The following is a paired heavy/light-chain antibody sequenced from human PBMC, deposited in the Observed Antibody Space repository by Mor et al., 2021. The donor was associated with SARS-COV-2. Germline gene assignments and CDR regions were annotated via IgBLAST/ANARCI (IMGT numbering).Light chain of an antibody. CDR3: VQRLNFPIT. CDR2: TVS. CDR1: QSLLDSGDGNVH. J-gene: IGKJ5*01. V-gene: IGKV2-40*01. Sequence: DIVMTQTPLTLPVSLGEPASISCRSSQSLLDSGDGNVHLDWYLHKPGQSPRLLIYTVSHRAARVPDRISGSGSVTDFTLKFSRVEAEDIGVYYCVQRLNFPITSGQGTRLDI.
Heavy chain of an antibody. D-gene: IGHD1-26*01. V-gene: IGHV3-30-3*01. J-gene: IGHJ1*01. Sequence: QVQLVESGGGVVQPGRSLRLSCAASGFTFSRYAMHWVRQAPGKGLEWVAVISYDGSNKYYADSVKGRFTISRDNSKNTLYLQMNSLRAEDTAVYYCASCPAAWGRWELFNLQHWGQGTLVTVSS. CDR2: ISYDGSNK. CDR1: GFTFSRYA. CDR3: ASCPAAWGRWELFNLQH.